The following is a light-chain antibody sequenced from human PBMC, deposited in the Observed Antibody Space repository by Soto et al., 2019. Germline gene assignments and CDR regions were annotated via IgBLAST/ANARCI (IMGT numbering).Light chain of an antibody. J-gene: IGKJ1*01. Sequence: EIVMSQSPATLSVSPGGRATLSCSPSQSVTISLAWYQQKPGQAPRLLIFGASYRATGIPARFSGSGSGTEFTLTISSLQSEDFEVYYCQQYNNWPPKTFGQGTRWIS. CDR2: GAS. V-gene: IGKV3D-15*01. CDR1: QSVTIS. CDR3: QQYNNWPPKT.